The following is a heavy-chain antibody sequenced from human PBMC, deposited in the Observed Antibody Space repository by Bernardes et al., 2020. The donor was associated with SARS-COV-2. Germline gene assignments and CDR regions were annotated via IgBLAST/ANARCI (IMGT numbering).Heavy chain of an antibody. CDR1: GFIFSRYW. CDR2: INTDGSTT. Sequence: GSLRLSCAPSGFIFSRYWMHWVRQAPGKGLVWVSRINTDGSTTHYADSVKGRFTISRDNAKNTLYLEMNSLRAEDTAVYYCTRDIGGAASYWGQGTLVTVSS. V-gene: IGHV3-74*01. CDR3: TRDIGGAASY. D-gene: IGHD1-26*01. J-gene: IGHJ4*02.